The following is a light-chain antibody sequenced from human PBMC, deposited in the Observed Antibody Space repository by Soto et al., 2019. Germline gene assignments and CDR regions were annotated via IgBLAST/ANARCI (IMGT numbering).Light chain of an antibody. CDR1: QSFSTY. Sequence: DFQMTQSPSSRSASVGDRVTITCRASQSFSTYLAWYQQKPGKVPKLLISGISTLQSGVPSRFSGSGYGTEFTLTISNLQPEDVATYYCQKYNTAPLTFGGGTKVDIK. J-gene: IGKJ4*01. V-gene: IGKV1-27*01. CDR3: QKYNTAPLT. CDR2: GIS.